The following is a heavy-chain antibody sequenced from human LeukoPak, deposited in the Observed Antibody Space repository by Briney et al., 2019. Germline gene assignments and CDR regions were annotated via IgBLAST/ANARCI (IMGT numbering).Heavy chain of an antibody. CDR3: ATTPEQSRWLFSHFDY. CDR2: IKQDGSEK. D-gene: IGHD3-22*01. Sequence: PGGSLRLSCAASGFTFSSYWMSWVRQAPGKGLEWVANIKQDGSEKYYVDSVKGRFTISRDNAKNSLYLQMNSLRAEDTAVYHCATTPEQSRWLFSHFDYWGQGTLVTVSS. J-gene: IGHJ4*02. CDR1: GFTFSSYW. V-gene: IGHV3-7*01.